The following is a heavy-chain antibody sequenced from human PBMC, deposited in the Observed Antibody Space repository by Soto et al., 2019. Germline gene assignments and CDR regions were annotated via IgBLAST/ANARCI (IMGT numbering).Heavy chain of an antibody. Sequence: QVQLVQSGAEVKKPGASVKVSCKASGYTFTSYAISWVRQAPGQGLEWMGGISAYNANTNYAQKLQGRGTITTDTSTRTAYMEPRSPRAYHTATDNSASSSVSAHWSDPWGQETRVTVSS. CDR3: ASSSVSAHWSDP. V-gene: IGHV1-18*01. CDR1: GYTFTSYA. D-gene: IGHD6-6*01. J-gene: IGHJ5*02. CDR2: ISAYNANT.